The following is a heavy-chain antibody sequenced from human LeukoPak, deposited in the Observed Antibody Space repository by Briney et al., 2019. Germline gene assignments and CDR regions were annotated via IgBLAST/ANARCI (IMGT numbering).Heavy chain of an antibody. Sequence: GGSLRLSCAASGFTFSSYGMHWVRQAPGKGLEWVAFIRYDGSNKYYADSVKGRFTISRDNSKNTLYLQMNSLRAEDTAVYYCAAVGYYDSSGYYSSFDYWGQGTLVTVSS. V-gene: IGHV3-30*02. D-gene: IGHD3-22*01. CDR3: AAVGYYDSSGYYSSFDY. CDR2: IRYDGSNK. J-gene: IGHJ4*02. CDR1: GFTFSSYG.